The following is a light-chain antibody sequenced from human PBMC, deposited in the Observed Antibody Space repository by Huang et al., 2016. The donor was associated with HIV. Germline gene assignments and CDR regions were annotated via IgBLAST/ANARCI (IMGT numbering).Light chain of an antibody. V-gene: IGKV1-12*01. CDR1: QAISNW. CDR2: AAS. CDR3: QKSNTFPLT. J-gene: IGKJ4*01. Sequence: DIQMTQSPSSVSASVVDRVTITCRASQAISNWLVWYQQKPGKAPKLLIYAASSLQSGVPSRFSGSGSGTDFTLTISSLQPEDFATYYCQKSNTFPLTFGGGTKVEIK.